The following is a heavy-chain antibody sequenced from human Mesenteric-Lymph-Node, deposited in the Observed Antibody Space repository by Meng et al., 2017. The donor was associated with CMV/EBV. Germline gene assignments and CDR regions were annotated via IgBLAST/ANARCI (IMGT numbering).Heavy chain of an antibody. CDR1: GYTFTSYA. CDR2: INAGNGNT. J-gene: IGHJ4*02. CDR3: ARGYDYGDRPFEG. D-gene: IGHD4-17*01. Sequence: KASGYTFTSYAMHWVRQAPGQRLEWMGWINAGNGNTKYSQKFQGRVTITRDTSASTAYMELSSLRSEDTAVYYCARGYDYGDRPFEGWGQGTLVTVSS. V-gene: IGHV1-3*01.